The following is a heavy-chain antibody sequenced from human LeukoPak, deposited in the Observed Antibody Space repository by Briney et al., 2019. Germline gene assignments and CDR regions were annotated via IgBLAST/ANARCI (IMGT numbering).Heavy chain of an antibody. CDR3: AKDPDCTSGICYTFFDY. CDR1: GFTVSSNY. V-gene: IGHV3-53*01. CDR2: IYSGGTT. J-gene: IGHJ4*02. Sequence: GGSLRLSCEASGFTVSSNYMSWVRQAPGKGLEWVSVIYSGGTTYYADSVKGRFTISRDNSKNTLYLQMNSLRAEDTAVYYCAKDPDCTSGICYTFFDYWGQGTLVTVSS. D-gene: IGHD2-8*01.